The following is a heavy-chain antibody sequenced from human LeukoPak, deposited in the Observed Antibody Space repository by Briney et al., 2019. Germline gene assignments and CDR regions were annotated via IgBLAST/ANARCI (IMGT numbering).Heavy chain of an antibody. CDR2: IYTSGST. V-gene: IGHV4-4*07. Sequence: SETLSLTCTVSGGSISSDYWSCIRQPAGKGLECIGRIYTSGSTNYNPPLKSRVTMSVDTSKNPFSLKLSSVTAADTAVYYCARGLGDYYYYYGMDVCGQGTTVTVSS. D-gene: IGHD3-16*01. CDR1: GGSISSDY. J-gene: IGHJ6*01. CDR3: ARGLGDYYYYYGMDV.